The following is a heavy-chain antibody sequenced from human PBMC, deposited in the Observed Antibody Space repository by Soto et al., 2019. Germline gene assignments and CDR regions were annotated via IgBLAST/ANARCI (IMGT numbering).Heavy chain of an antibody. D-gene: IGHD6-13*01. CDR2: INPKSGGT. J-gene: IGHJ4*02. V-gene: IGHV1-2*02. CDR1: GCTFTGYY. CDR3: ARGTSSWYPSPAFDY. Sequence: ASVKVSCKASGCTFTGYYMHWVRQAPGQGLEWMGWINPKSGGTNYAQKFQGRVTMTRDTSISTAYMGLSRLRSDDTDVYYCARGTSSWYPSPAFDYWGKGTLVTVSS.